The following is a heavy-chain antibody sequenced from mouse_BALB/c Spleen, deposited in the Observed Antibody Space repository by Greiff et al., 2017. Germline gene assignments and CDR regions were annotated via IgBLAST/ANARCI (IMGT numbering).Heavy chain of an antibody. CDR2: ILPGSGST. Sequence: QVQLQQSGAELVRPGTSVKVSCKASGYAFTNYLIEWVKQRPGHGLEWIGEILPGSGSTNYNEKFKGKATFTADTSSNTAYMQLSSLTSEDSAVYYCARGKLSMITSWFAYWGQGTLVTVSA. V-gene: IGHV1-54*02. CDR1: GYAFTNYL. J-gene: IGHJ3*01. D-gene: IGHD2-4*01. CDR3: ARGKLSMITSWFAY.